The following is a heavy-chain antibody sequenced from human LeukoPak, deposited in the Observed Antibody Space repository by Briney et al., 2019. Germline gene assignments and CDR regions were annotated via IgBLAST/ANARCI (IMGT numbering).Heavy chain of an antibody. D-gene: IGHD3-10*01. V-gene: IGHV4-34*01. CDR1: GGSFSGYY. J-gene: IGHJ6*03. CDR3: ARGKPSYGSGTFYRPLEPNYMDV. CDR2: INHSGST. Sequence: PSETLSLTCAVHGGSFSGYYWSWIRQPPGKGLEWIGEINHSGSTNYNPSLKSRVTISVDTSKNQFSLKLSSVTAADTAVYYCARGKPSYGSGTFYRPLEPNYMDVWGKGTTVTVSS.